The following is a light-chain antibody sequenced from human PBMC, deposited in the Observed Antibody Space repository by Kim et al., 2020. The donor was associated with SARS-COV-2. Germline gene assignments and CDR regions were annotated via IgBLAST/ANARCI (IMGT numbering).Light chain of an antibody. CDR3: MIWHNSAWV. CDR2: YKSDSDK. J-gene: IGLJ2*01. Sequence: LTCTLRSGINVGTYRIYWYQQKPGRPPQYRLRYKSDSDKQQGSGVPSRFSGSKDASANAGILLISGLQSEDEADYYCMIWHNSAWVFGGGTQLTVL. V-gene: IGLV5-45*01. CDR1: SGINVGTYR.